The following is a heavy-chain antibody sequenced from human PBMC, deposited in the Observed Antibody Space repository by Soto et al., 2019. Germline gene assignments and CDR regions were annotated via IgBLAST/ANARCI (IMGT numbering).Heavy chain of an antibody. D-gene: IGHD3-10*01. Sequence: SVKVSCKASGGTFSSYAISWVRQAPGQGLEWMGGIIPIFGTANYAQKFQGRVTITADESTSTAYMELSSLRSEDTAVYYCARDNRPGPYYYYGMDLWGQGTTVTVSS. CDR2: IIPIFGTA. CDR3: ARDNRPGPYYYYGMDL. J-gene: IGHJ6*02. V-gene: IGHV1-69*13. CDR1: GGTFSSYA.